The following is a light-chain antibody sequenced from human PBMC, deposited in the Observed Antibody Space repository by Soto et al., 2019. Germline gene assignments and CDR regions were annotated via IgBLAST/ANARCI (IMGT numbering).Light chain of an antibody. Sequence: QSALTQPPSASGSPGQSITISCTGSRDDVGGYNYVSWYQQHPGKAPKLIIYDFHKRPSGVPDRFSGSKSDNTASLTVSGLQTDDEADYYCNSYAGRNNFVFGTGTKLTVL. CDR3: NSYAGRNNFV. CDR1: RDDVGGYNY. J-gene: IGLJ1*01. V-gene: IGLV2-8*01. CDR2: DFH.